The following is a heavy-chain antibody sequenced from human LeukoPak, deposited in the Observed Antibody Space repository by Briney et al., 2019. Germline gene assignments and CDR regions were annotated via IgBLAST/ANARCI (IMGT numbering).Heavy chain of an antibody. D-gene: IGHD6-6*01. CDR1: VYTFSTYY. Sequence: ASVKVSCKASVYTFSTYYMHWVRQAPGQGLEWMGMINPSSGHTSYAQKFQGRVTMTRDTSTSTVYMELSSLRSEDAAVYYCARWNPSIAASDYWGQGTLVTVSS. CDR3: ARWNPSIAASDY. V-gene: IGHV1-46*01. CDR2: INPSSGHT. J-gene: IGHJ4*02.